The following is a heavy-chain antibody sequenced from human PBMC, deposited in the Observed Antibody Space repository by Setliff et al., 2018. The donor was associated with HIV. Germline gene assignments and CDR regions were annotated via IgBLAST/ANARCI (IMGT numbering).Heavy chain of an antibody. V-gene: IGHV3-74*01. CDR2: ISDDGTST. CDR1: GFTFNNSHW. Sequence: GGSLRLSCAGSGFTFNNSHWMHWVRQAPGKGLMWVSHISDDGTSTSYADSVKGRFIMSRDIAKKAVYLHMSSLSVEDTAIYYCASHSFGISPPGKDWGQGTLVTVSS. D-gene: IGHD3-16*01. J-gene: IGHJ4*02. CDR3: ASHSFGISPPGKD.